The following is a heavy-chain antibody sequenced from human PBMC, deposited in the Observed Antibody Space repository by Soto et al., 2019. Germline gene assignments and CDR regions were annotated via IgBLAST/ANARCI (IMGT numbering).Heavy chain of an antibody. CDR3: ARGGVHTNHPGGFDP. V-gene: IGHV4-34*01. J-gene: IGHJ5*02. CDR2: INESGST. CDR1: GGSFSGYY. Sequence: SETLSLTCAVYGGSFSGYYWSWIRQPPGKGLEWIGEINESGSTNYNPSLKSRVTISVDTSKNQFSLKLSSVTAADTAVYYCARGGVHTNHPGGFDPWGQGTLVTVSS. D-gene: IGHD1-1*01.